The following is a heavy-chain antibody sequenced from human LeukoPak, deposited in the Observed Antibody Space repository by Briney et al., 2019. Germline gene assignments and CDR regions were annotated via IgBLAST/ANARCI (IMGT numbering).Heavy chain of an antibody. J-gene: IGHJ4*02. D-gene: IGHD3-22*01. Sequence: GGSLRLSCAASGFTFSSYAMSWVRQAPGKGLEWVSAISGSGGSTHYADSVKGRFTISRDNSKNTLYLQMSSLRAEDTAVYYCAKELGMIVVEGPIDYWGQGTLVTVSS. CDR3: AKELGMIVVEGPIDY. CDR2: ISGSGGST. CDR1: GFTFSSYA. V-gene: IGHV3-23*01.